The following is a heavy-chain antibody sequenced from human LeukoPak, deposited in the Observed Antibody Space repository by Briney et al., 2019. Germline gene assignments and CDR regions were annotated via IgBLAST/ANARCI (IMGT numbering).Heavy chain of an antibody. CDR1: GFTFSNSA. CDR3: AKGIYSSGWSYFDY. J-gene: IGHJ4*01. D-gene: IGHD6-19*01. Sequence: GGSLRLSCAASGFTFSNSAMSWVRQAPGKGLEWVSTLSGSGITTYYADSVKGRFTISRDNSKNALYLQMNSLRAEDTAVYYCAKGIYSSGWSYFDYWGHGTLVTVSS. CDR2: LSGSGITT. V-gene: IGHV3-23*01.